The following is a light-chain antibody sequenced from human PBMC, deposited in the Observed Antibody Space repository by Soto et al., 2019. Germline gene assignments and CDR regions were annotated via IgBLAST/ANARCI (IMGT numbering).Light chain of an antibody. CDR1: SSDVGGYNF. CDR2: EVS. V-gene: IGLV2-14*03. J-gene: IGLJ1*01. Sequence: QSALTQPASVFGSPGQSITFSCTGTSSDVGGYNFVSWYQQHPGKAPKLMIYEVSSRPSGVSNRFSGSKSGNTASLTISGLQPEDEADYYCCSYAGSSTYVFGTGTKLTVL. CDR3: CSYAGSSTYV.